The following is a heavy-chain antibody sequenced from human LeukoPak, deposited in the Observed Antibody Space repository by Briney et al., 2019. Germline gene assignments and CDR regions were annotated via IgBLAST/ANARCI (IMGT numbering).Heavy chain of an antibody. D-gene: IGHD6-13*01. J-gene: IGHJ5*02. V-gene: IGHV1-46*01. CDR1: GYTFTSNY. CDR3: ARAAAADRWFDP. Sequence: RASVKVSCKASGYTFTSNYIHWVRQAPGQGLEWMGIINPSGGSTSYAQKFQGRVIMTRDMSTSTVYMELSRLRSDDTAVYYCARAAAADRWFDPWGQGTLVTVSS. CDR2: INPSGGST.